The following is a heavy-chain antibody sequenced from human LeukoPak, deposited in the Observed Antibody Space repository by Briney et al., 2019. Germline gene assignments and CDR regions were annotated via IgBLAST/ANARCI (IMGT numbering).Heavy chain of an antibody. V-gene: IGHV4-59*08. J-gene: IGHJ4*02. Sequence: SETLSLTCTVSGGSISRFYWSWIRQPPGKALEWIGYVYYSGNTNYNPSLRSRVTMSVDTSKNQFSLKLNSVTAADTAVYYCARNSRDGDNWEYHYFDYWGQGTLVTVSS. CDR2: VYYSGNT. CDR3: ARNSRDGDNWEYHYFDY. D-gene: IGHD5-24*01. CDR1: GGSISRFY.